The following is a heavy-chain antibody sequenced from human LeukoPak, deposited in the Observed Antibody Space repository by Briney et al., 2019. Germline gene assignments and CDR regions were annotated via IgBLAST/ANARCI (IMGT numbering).Heavy chain of an antibody. CDR1: GGSISSYY. CDR3: AKQQLDYYYYYMDV. D-gene: IGHD6-13*01. V-gene: IGHV4-4*07. J-gene: IGHJ6*03. Sequence: PSETLSLTCTVSGGSISSYYWSWIRQPAGKGLEWIGRIYTSGSTNYNPSLKSRVTMSVDTSKNQFSLKLSSVTAADTAVYYCAKQQLDYYYYYMDVWGKGTTVTISS. CDR2: IYTSGST.